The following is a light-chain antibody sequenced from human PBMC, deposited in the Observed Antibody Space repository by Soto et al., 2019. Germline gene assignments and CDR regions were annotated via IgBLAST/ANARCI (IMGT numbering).Light chain of an antibody. V-gene: IGKV4-1*01. CDR3: QQYYTTPVT. CDR2: WAS. CDR1: QTVLHGSNY. J-gene: IGKJ1*01. Sequence: DIVMTQSPDSLSVSLGERATINCKSSQTVLHGSNYLAWYQQKAGQPPKLLIYWASTRESVVPDRFSGSGSGTEFTLTITSLQAEDVSVYYCQQYYTTPVTFGQGTKVEI.